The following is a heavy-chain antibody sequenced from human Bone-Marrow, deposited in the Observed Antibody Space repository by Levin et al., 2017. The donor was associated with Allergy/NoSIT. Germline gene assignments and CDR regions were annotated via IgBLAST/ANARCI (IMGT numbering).Heavy chain of an antibody. J-gene: IGHJ4*02. CDR2: IYSGGTT. CDR1: GFTFYNNA. CDR3: VTGRTDNSNYRYY. D-gene: IGHD1-7*01. V-gene: IGHV3-23*01. Sequence: GGSLRLSCAASGFTFYNNAMSWVRQAPGKGLEWVSGIYSGGTTYHADSVKGRFTISRDNSKNTVYLQMNSLRDEDTAVYYCVTGRTDNSNYRYYWGQGTLVTVSS.